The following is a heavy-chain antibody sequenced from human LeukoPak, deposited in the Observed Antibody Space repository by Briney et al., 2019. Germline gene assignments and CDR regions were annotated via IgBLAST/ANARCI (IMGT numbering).Heavy chain of an antibody. Sequence: ASVKVSCKASGYTFTSYDINWVRQATGQGLEWMGWMNPNSGNTGYAQKFQGRVTITRNTSISTAYMELSSLRSDDTAVYYCARDDYNWKAKRYSYLYYMDVWGKGTSVIVSS. D-gene: IGHD1-20*01. V-gene: IGHV1-8*03. CDR3: ARDDYNWKAKRYSYLYYMDV. J-gene: IGHJ6*03. CDR2: MNPNSGNT. CDR1: GYTFTSYD.